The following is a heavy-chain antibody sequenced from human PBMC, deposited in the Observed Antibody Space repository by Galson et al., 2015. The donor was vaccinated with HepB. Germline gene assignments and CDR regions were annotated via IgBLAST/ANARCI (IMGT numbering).Heavy chain of an antibody. Sequence: QSGAEVKKPGESLRISCKGSGYSFTSYWISWVRQMPGKGLEWMGKIDPSDSYTSYSPSFQGHVTISADKSINTAFLQWSSLEASDTAIYYCARRVRTGDWLDPWGQGTLVTVSS. CDR1: GYSFTSYW. J-gene: IGHJ5*02. V-gene: IGHV5-10-1*01. CDR3: ARRVRTGDWLDP. D-gene: IGHD1-14*01. CDR2: IDPSDSYT.